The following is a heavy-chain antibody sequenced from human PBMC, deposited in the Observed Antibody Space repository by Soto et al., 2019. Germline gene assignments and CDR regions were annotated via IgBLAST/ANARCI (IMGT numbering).Heavy chain of an antibody. V-gene: IGHV4-4*07. CDR2: IYTSGST. CDR3: ERGGIFGVVIMREKQAFDY. Sequence: SETLSLTCTVSGGSISSYYWSWIRQPAGKGLEWIGRIYTSGSTNYNPSLKSRVTMSVDTSKNQFSLKLSSVTAADTAVYYCERGGIFGVVIMREKQAFDYWGQGTLVTVSS. CDR1: GGSISSYY. D-gene: IGHD3-3*01. J-gene: IGHJ4*02.